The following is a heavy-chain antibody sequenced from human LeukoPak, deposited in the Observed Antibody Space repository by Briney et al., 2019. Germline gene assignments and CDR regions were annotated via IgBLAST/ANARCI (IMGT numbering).Heavy chain of an antibody. CDR3: ASRWGYSFDH. CDR1: GIGFSSYV. J-gene: IGHJ4*02. CDR2: ISDSGGTT. Sequence: GGSLRLSCAASGIGFSSYVMSWGRKAPGEGLDWVSVISDSGGTTYYADSVKGRFTISRDNSKNTLYLQMNSLRAEDTAIYYCASRWGYSFDHWGQGTLVTVSS. D-gene: IGHD3-16*01. V-gene: IGHV3-23*01.